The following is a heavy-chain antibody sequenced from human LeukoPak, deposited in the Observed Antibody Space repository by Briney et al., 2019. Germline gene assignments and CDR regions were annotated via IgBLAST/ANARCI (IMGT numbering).Heavy chain of an antibody. V-gene: IGHV3-23*01. CDR1: GCTFSSYA. CDR3: ASQLRFLEWPGGYMDV. CDR2: ITGSGGGT. Sequence: GGSLRLSCAASGCTFSSYAMMWVRQAPGKGLEWVSSITGSGGGTYYADSVRGRFTISRDNAKNSLYLQMNSLRAEDTAVYYCASQLRFLEWPGGYMDVWGKGTTVTVSS. D-gene: IGHD3-3*01. J-gene: IGHJ6*03.